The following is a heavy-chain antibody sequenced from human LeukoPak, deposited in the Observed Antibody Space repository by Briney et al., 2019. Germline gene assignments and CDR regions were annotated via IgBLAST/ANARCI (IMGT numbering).Heavy chain of an antibody. CDR2: INPSGGST. CDR3: ARDDEAAARFDP. J-gene: IGHJ5*02. D-gene: IGHD6-13*01. CDR1: GYTFTSYY. V-gene: IGHV1-46*01. Sequence: ASVKVSCKASGYTFTSYYMHWVRQAPGQGLEWMGIINPSGGSTSYAQKLQGRVTMTTDTSTSTAYMELRSLRSDDTAVYYCARDDEAAARFDPWGQGTLVTVSS.